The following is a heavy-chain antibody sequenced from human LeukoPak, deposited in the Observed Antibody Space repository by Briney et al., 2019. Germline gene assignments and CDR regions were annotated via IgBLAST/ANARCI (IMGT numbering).Heavy chain of an antibody. CDR2: ISGSGGST. D-gene: IGHD3-10*01. CDR3: AKVAYYGSGSSHFDY. Sequence: GGSLRLSCAASGFTFSSYAMSWVRQAPGKGLEWVSAISGSGGSTYYADSVKGRFTISRDSSKNTLYLQMNSLRAEDTAVYYCAKVAYYGSGSSHFDYWGQGTLVTVSS. J-gene: IGHJ4*02. V-gene: IGHV3-23*01. CDR1: GFTFSSYA.